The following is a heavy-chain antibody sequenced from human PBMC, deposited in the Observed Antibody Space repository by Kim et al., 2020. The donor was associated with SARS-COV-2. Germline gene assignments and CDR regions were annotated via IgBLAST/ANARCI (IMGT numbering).Heavy chain of an antibody. J-gene: IGHJ6*02. Sequence: GGSLRLSCAASGFTFSSYAMSWVRQAPGKGLEWVSAISGSGGSTYYADSVKGRFTISRDNSKNTLYLQMNSLRAEDTAVYYCAKVLHPPYYYCSGGSCYFVEESGMDVWGQGTTVTVSS. CDR1: GFTFSSYA. CDR3: AKVLHPPYYYCSGGSCYFVEESGMDV. D-gene: IGHD2-15*01. CDR2: ISGSGGST. V-gene: IGHV3-23*01.